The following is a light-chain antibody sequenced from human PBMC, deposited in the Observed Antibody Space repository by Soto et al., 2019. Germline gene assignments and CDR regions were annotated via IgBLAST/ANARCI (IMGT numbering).Light chain of an antibody. J-gene: IGKJ4*01. CDR2: ETS. CDR1: QTVGGH. V-gene: IGKV3-11*01. CDR3: QHPSNWIRT. Sequence: EVVVTQFPATLSLSPGEGATASCRPSQTVGGHFAWYQKKPGQAPRLLISETSNRATGIPGRFSGSGSGTDVNLTVCRLETEDFAVYEGQHPSNWIRTFGGVTKVEIK.